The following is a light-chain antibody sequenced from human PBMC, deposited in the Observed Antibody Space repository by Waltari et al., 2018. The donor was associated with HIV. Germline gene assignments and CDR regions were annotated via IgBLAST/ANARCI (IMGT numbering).Light chain of an antibody. CDR1: RSTIGSNT. CDR2: STN. Sequence: QPVLTQPPSASGTPGPRVTISCSGSRSTIGSNTVSWYQQRPGTAPKLFINSTNQRPSGGPYRFSGSKSGTSAALAISGLQSEDEADYYCAAWDDSLNGWVFGGGTKLTVV. J-gene: IGLJ3*02. V-gene: IGLV1-44*01. CDR3: AAWDDSLNGWV.